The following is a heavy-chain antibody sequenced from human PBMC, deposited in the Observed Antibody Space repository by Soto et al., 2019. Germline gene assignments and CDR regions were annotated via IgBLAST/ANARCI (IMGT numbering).Heavy chain of an antibody. CDR2: ISGNSGST. J-gene: IGHJ4*02. CDR1: VFTFTNYA. V-gene: IGHV3-23*01. CDR3: AKVIVVIAAAGDYFDY. Sequence: GGSLRLSCAASVFTFTNYAMSWVRQAPGKGLEWVSSISGNSGSTYYADSVKGRFTISRDNSKNTLYLEMNSLRAEDTAVYYCAKVIVVIAAAGDYFDYWGQGTLVTVSS. D-gene: IGHD2-15*01.